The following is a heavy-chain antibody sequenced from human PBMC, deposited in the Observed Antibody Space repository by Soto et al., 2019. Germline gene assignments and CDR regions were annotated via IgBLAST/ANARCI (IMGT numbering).Heavy chain of an antibody. CDR2: INPDSRDT. V-gene: IGHV1-2*06. Sequence: ASVKVSCKASGYTFTGYYIHWVRQAPGQGLEWMGRINPDSRDTDYAQEFQGRVTVTRDTSTSTAYMEMRRLRSDDTAVYYCVRDNPLTPFYYWGQGTLVTVSS. CDR3: VRDNPLTPFYY. CDR1: GYTFTGYY. D-gene: IGHD3-9*01. J-gene: IGHJ4*02.